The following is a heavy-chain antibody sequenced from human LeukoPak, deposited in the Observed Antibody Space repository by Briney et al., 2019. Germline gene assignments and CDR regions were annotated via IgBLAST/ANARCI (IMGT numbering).Heavy chain of an antibody. CDR2: IYYSGST. CDR1: GGSISSYY. Sequence: SETLSLTCTVSGGSISSYYWSWIRQPPGKGLEWIGYIYYSGSTNYNSSLKSRVTISVDTSKNQFSLKLSSVTAADTAVYYCARDNYWKEYSSSSGDYYYYYMDVWGKGTTVTVSS. CDR3: ARDNYWKEYSSSSGDYYYYYMDV. V-gene: IGHV4-59*01. D-gene: IGHD6-6*01. J-gene: IGHJ6*03.